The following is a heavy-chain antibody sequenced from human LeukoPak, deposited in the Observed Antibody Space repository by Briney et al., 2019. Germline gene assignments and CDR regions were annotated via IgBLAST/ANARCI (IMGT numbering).Heavy chain of an antibody. CDR1: GFIFTDYD. CDR3: VRTNGGTDYEY. D-gene: IGHD2-8*01. CDR2: FGIAGDT. V-gene: IGHV3-13*01. J-gene: IGHJ4*02. Sequence: GGSLRLSCAASGFIFTDYDLHWIRQPPGKGLEWVSVFGIAGDTYYADSVKGRFTISRDVAKNPLYLQMNNLRAGDTAVYYCVRTNGGTDYEYWGEGTLVTVSS.